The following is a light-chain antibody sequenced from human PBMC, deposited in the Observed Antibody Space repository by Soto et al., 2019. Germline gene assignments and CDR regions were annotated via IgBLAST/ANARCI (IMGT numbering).Light chain of an antibody. CDR2: DAS. CDR1: QTITHY. CDR3: QQSYVLPRT. V-gene: IGKV1-39*01. J-gene: IGKJ1*01. Sequence: DIHMTQSPSFLSASVGASVTITCRANQTITHYLNWYQQKPGRAPALLIYDASSLHSGVPSRFSGRGSGTDFSLTITSLQLADFATYFCQQSYVLPRTFGQGTKVEI.